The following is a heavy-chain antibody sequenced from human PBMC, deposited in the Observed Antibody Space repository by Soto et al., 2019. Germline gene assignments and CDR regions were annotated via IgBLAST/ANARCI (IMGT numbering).Heavy chain of an antibody. D-gene: IGHD2-15*01. CDR2: TSYTGNT. CDR1: GGSITSYH. Sequence: XETLSCSWVVSGGSITSYHWSWIRQFPGKGLEWLACTSYTGNTYDNPTLQTLVAISMDTSKLQLSLKLLSMTAADTAVYYCASDMHAGFTQYSDTWGPGTLVTVFS. J-gene: IGHJ5*02. CDR3: ASDMHAGFTQYSDT. V-gene: IGHV4-59*01.